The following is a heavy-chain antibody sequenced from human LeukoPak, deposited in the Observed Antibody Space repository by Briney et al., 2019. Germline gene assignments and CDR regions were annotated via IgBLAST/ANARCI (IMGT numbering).Heavy chain of an antibody. CDR3: ARTQQQLAGNWFDP. D-gene: IGHD6-13*01. J-gene: IGHJ5*02. Sequence: SVKVSCKASGGTFSSYAISWVRQAPGQGLEWMGGIIPIFGTANYAQKFQGRVTITTDESTSTAYMELSSLRSEDTAVYYCARTQQQLAGNWFDPWGQGTLATVSS. CDR1: GGTFSSYA. CDR2: IIPIFGTA. V-gene: IGHV1-69*05.